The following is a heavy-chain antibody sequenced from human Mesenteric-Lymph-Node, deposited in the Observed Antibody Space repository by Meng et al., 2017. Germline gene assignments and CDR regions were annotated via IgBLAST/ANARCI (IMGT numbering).Heavy chain of an antibody. CDR2: IYYSGTT. J-gene: IGHJ3*02. V-gene: IGHV4-39*07. Sequence: SETLSLTCTVSGGSISSSSYYWAWIRQPPGKGLEWNGNIYYSGTTYYNSSLKRRVTISVDTSKNQFSLKLTSVTAADTAVYYCARETYYDGSGFCYHDAFHIWGRGTMVTVSS. D-gene: IGHD3-22*01. CDR3: ARETYYDGSGFCYHDAFHI. CDR1: GGSISSSSYY.